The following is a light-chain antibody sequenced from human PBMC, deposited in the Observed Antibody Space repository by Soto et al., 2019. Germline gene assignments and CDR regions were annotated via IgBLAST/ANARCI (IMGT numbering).Light chain of an antibody. V-gene: IGKV3-20*01. Sequence: EIVLTQSPGTLSLSPGERATLSCSASQSVSISSLAWYQQKPGQAPSLLIYGASSRATGIPDRFSGSGSGTDFTLTISRLEPEDLAVDYCQQYGSSPVFTFRPGTKVDIK. J-gene: IGKJ3*01. CDR2: GAS. CDR1: QSVSISS. CDR3: QQYGSSPVFT.